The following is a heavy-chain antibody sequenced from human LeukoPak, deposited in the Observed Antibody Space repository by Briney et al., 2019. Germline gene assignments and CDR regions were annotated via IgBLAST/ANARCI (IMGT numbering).Heavy chain of an antibody. J-gene: IGHJ5*02. CDR2: IGSRGAGT. CDR3: ARPRLPVAGTRWFDH. CDR1: GFTFSAYA. Sequence: SGGPLRLSCTGSGFTFSAYAMRWPRQATGKGLEWVSEIGSRGAGTHYADSVKGRFTIYRDDFKNTLYLQMNSLRAEDTAVYYCARPRLPVAGTRWFDHWGQGTLVTVSS. V-gene: IGHV3-23*01. D-gene: IGHD6-13*01.